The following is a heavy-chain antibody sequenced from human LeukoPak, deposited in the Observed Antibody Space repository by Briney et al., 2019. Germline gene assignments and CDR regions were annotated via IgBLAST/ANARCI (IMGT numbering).Heavy chain of an antibody. Sequence: PSQTLSLTCTVSGGSISSGGYYWSWIRQHPGKGLEWIGYIYYSVSTYYNPSLKSRVTISVDTSKNQFSLKLSSVTAADTAVYYCARTEYYYDSSGYYGPHAFDIWGQGTMVTVSS. D-gene: IGHD3-22*01. CDR3: ARTEYYYDSSGYYGPHAFDI. J-gene: IGHJ3*02. V-gene: IGHV4-31*03. CDR1: GGSISSGGYY. CDR2: IYYSVST.